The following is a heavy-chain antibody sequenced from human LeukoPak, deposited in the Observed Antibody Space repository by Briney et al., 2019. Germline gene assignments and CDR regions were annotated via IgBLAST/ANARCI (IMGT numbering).Heavy chain of an antibody. CDR3: AKEHYSGSSDDY. CDR2: ISGSGTTT. CDR1: GFSFNSYV. J-gene: IGHJ4*02. Sequence: PGGSLRLSCAASGFSFNSYVMTWVRQTPGKGLEWVSAISGSGTTTYYADSVKGRFTISRDNSKNTLYLQMNSLRAEDTAVYYCAKEHYSGSSDDYWGQGTLVTVSS. D-gene: IGHD1-26*01. V-gene: IGHV3-23*01.